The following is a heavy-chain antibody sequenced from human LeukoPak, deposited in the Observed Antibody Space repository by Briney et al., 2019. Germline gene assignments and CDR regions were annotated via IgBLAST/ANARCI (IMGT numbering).Heavy chain of an antibody. CDR1: GFTFSIYG. CDR2: IRDDGSNK. CDR3: AKASGYYCYNYYYYMDV. D-gene: IGHD3-3*01. V-gene: IGHV3-30*02. J-gene: IGHJ6*03. Sequence: SGGSLRLSCAASGFTFSIYGMHWVRQAPGKGLEWVAFIRDDGSNKYYADSVKGRFTISRDNSKNTLYLQMNSLRAEDSAVYYCAKASGYYCYNYYYYMDVWGKGTTVAVSS.